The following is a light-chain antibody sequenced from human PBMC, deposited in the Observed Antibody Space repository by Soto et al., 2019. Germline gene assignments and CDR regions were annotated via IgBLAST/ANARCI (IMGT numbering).Light chain of an antibody. CDR3: QQYGRT. Sequence: EIELTQSPGTLSLSPGESATLSCRVSQSISTNYLAWYQQKPGQAPRLLIYAASSRLTGIPDRFSGSGSGTDFTLTISRLEPEDFALYYCQQYGRTFGQGTRLEIK. V-gene: IGKV3-20*01. J-gene: IGKJ5*01. CDR2: AAS. CDR1: QSISTNY.